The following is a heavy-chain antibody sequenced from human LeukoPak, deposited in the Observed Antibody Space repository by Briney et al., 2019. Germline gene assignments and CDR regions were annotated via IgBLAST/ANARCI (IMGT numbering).Heavy chain of an antibody. Sequence: GEDLNLYWRSSGYSFPSYWIELVRQVPGKGLELMGIHYPGGSDIRYSLSFQAQVTISTDNSISTASQHESSLKARHAGVYYCARYDSSSGGLDVWGQGTLVTVSS. CDR1: GYSFPSYW. CDR2: HYPGGSDI. D-gene: IGHD6-13*01. CDR3: ARYDSSSGGLDV. J-gene: IGHJ5*02. V-gene: IGHV5-51*01.